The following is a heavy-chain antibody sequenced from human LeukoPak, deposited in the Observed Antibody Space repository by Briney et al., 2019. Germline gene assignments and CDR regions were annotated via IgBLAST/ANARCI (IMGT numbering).Heavy chain of an antibody. V-gene: IGHV4-59*08. CDR2: IYSSGST. D-gene: IGHD2-2*03. CDR3: ARHGYYYFDY. Sequence: PSETLSLTCTVSGGSISGYYWSWIRQPPGKGLEWIGYIYSSGSTNYNPSLKSRITISVDTSKNQFFLKLSSVTAADTAVYYCARHGYYYFDYWGQGTLVTVSS. J-gene: IGHJ4*02. CDR1: GGSISGYY.